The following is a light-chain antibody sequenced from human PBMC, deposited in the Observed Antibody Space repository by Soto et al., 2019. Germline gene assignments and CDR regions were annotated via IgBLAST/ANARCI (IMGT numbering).Light chain of an antibody. CDR2: GAS. V-gene: IGKV3-20*01. Sequence: EIVLTQSPGTLSLSPGERATLSCRASQSVSSSYLAWYQQKPGQAPRLLIYGASSRATGIPDRFSGSGSGTDFTLTISRLEPYYFAVYYCQQYGSSRITFGQGTRLEIK. CDR3: QQYGSSRIT. CDR1: QSVSSSY. J-gene: IGKJ5*01.